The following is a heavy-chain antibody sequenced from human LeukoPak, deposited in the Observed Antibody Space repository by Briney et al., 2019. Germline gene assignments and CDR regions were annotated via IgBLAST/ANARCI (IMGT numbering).Heavy chain of an antibody. J-gene: IGHJ6*02. V-gene: IGHV3-11*01. CDR3: ARSIGLTGGGVDV. D-gene: IGHD3-9*01. Sequence: LSLTCAVYGGSFSGYYWSWIRQPPGKGLEWVSYITNGGSTIHHADSVKGRFTISRDNAKKTLYLQMNSLRAEDTAVYYCARSIGLTGGGVDVWGQGTTVTVSS. CDR2: ITNGGSTI. CDR1: GGSFSGYY.